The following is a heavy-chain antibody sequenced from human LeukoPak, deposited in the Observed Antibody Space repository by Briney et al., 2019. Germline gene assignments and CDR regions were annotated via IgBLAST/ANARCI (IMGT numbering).Heavy chain of an antibody. CDR2: INPSGGST. CDR3: ARGYCSGGSCFRNWFDP. Sequence: ASVKVSCKASGYTFTGYYMHWVRQAPGQGLEWMGIINPSGGSTSYAQKFQGRVTMTRDMSTSTVYMELSSLRSEDTAVYYCARGYCSGGSCFRNWFDPWGQGTLVTVSS. J-gene: IGHJ5*02. D-gene: IGHD2-15*01. V-gene: IGHV1-46*01. CDR1: GYTFTGYY.